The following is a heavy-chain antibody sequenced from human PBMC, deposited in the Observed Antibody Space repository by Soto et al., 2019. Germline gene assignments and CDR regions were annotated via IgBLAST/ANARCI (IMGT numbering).Heavy chain of an antibody. CDR1: GDSISSYN. Sequence: QVQLQESGPGLVKPSETLSLTCAVSGDSISSYNCMWIRQPPGKGLESIGYLYYGRSANYNPSLKSRVTLSVDTSTNQCSLTLRSMTAADTAVYYCALRSMAVVPEYRGQGTLVIVSS. CDR2: LYYGRSA. V-gene: IGHV4-59*01. J-gene: IGHJ4*02. D-gene: IGHD2-2*01. CDR3: ALRSMAVVPEY.